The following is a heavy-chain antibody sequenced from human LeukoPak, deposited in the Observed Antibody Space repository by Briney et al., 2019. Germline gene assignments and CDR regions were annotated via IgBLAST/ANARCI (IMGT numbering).Heavy chain of an antibody. V-gene: IGHV4-39*07. D-gene: IGHD6-25*01. CDR1: GGSISSSSYY. CDR3: ARDQDGSVDY. CDR2: IYYSGST. Sequence: SETLSLTCTVSGGSISSSSYYWGWIRQPPGKGLEWIGSIYYSGSTYYNPSLKSRVTISVDTSKNQFSLKLSSVTAADTAVYYCARDQDGSVDYWGQGTLVTVSS. J-gene: IGHJ4*02.